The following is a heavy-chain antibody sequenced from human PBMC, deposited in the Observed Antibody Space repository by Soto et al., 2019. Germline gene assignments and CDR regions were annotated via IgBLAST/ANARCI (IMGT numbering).Heavy chain of an antibody. CDR2: FSWNTGNI. CDR3: AKGTTGTMTD. D-gene: IGHD1-1*01. CDR1: EITFDDYA. Sequence: EAQVVESGGALVQPGGSLRLSCTASEITFDDYAMHWVRQAPGKGLEWVSGFSWNTGNIGYADSVKGRFIISRDSAKNSLFXQMNXXXXXXXXXXXCAKGTTGTMTDWGQGTLVTVSS. V-gene: IGHV3-9*01. J-gene: IGHJ4*02.